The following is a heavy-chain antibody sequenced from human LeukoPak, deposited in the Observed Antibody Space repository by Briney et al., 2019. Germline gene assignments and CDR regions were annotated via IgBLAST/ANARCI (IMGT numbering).Heavy chain of an antibody. Sequence: GGSLRLSCAASGFTFSSYGMHWVRQAPGKGLEWVAVIRYDGSNKYYADSVKGRFTISRDNSKNTLYLQMNSLRAEDTAVYYCAKGSSRPPNAFDIWGQGTLVTVSS. J-gene: IGHJ3*02. CDR3: AKGSSRPPNAFDI. V-gene: IGHV3-30*02. D-gene: IGHD6-6*01. CDR2: IRYDGSNK. CDR1: GFTFSSYG.